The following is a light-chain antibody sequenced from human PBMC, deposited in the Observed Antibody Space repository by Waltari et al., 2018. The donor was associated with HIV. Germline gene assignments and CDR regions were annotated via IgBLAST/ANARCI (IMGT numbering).Light chain of an antibody. J-gene: IGKJ2*01. CDR2: WAS. Sequence: DIVMTQSPDSLVVSLGERATINCKSSQSVVDSSNNKYYLAWYQQKPGQPPKLLIHWASTREAGVPDRFSGSGSGTDFTLTISSLQAEDVAVYYCQQYYSTPHTFGQGTKLEIK. CDR3: QQYYSTPHT. CDR1: QSVVDSSNNKYY. V-gene: IGKV4-1*01.